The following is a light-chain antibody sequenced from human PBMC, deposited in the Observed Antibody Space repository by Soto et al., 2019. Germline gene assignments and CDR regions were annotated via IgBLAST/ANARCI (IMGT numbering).Light chain of an antibody. CDR2: EVS. CDR1: SSDVGGYNY. J-gene: IGLJ1*01. Sequence: QSALTQPPSASGSPGQSVTISCTGTSSDVGGYNYVSWYRQHPGKAPKLMIYEVSKRPSGVPDRFSGSKSGNTASLTVSGLQAEDEADYYCSSYAGSNNLRYVFGTGTKLTVL. V-gene: IGLV2-8*01. CDR3: SSYAGSNNLRYV.